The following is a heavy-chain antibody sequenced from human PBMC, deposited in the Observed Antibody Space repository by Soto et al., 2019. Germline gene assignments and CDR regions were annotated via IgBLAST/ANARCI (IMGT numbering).Heavy chain of an antibody. D-gene: IGHD1-26*01. J-gene: IGHJ4*02. CDR2: IKSKTDGGTT. V-gene: IGHV3-15*01. Sequence: GGSLRLSCAASGFTFSNAWMSWVRQAPGKGLEWVGRIKSKTDGGTTDYAAPVKGRFTISRDDSKNTLYLQMNSLKTEDTAMYYCTTEYYESEFQGPWGDPLPLYFDYWGQGTLVTVSS. CDR1: GFTFSNAW. CDR3: TTEYYESEFQGPWGDPLPLYFDY.